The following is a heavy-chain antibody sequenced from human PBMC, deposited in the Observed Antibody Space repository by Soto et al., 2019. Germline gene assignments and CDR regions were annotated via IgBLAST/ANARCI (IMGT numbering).Heavy chain of an antibody. CDR1: GGSISSYY. J-gene: IGHJ4*02. CDR2: IYNIVST. D-gene: IGHD1-26*01. V-gene: IGHV4-59*12. Sequence: PAETLSLTCTVSGGSISSYYGGWTRQPPVSGLEWIGYIYNIVSTNYNPSLKSRVTRSLYTSKNQFSLKRSAFAAADTAVYYCARRYGGNLDYWGQGTLVTVSS. CDR3: ARRYGGNLDY.